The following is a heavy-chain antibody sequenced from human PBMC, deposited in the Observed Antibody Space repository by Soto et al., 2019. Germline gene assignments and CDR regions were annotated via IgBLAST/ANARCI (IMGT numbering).Heavy chain of an antibody. V-gene: IGHV3-15*07. CDR3: TTAVSGYSYGYSYYYGMDV. D-gene: IGHD5-18*01. Sequence: GGSLRLSCAASGFTFSNAWMNWVRQAPGKGLEWVGRIKSKTDGGTTDYAAPVKGRFTISRDDSKNTLYLQMNSLKTEDTAVYYCTTAVSGYSYGYSYYYGMDVWGQGTTVTVSS. CDR1: GFTFSNAW. CDR2: IKSKTDGGTT. J-gene: IGHJ6*02.